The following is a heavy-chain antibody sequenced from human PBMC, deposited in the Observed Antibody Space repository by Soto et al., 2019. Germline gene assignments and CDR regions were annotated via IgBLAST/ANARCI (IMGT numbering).Heavy chain of an antibody. Sequence: QVQLVQSGAEVKKPGSSVKVSCKASGGTFSSYTISWVRQAPGQGLEWMGRIIPILGIANYAQKFQGRVTITADKSTSTAYMELSSLRSEDTAVYYCARDLGDGYTGDAFDIWGQGTMVTVSS. CDR2: IIPILGIA. CDR3: ARDLGDGYTGDAFDI. CDR1: GGTFSSYT. J-gene: IGHJ3*02. D-gene: IGHD5-12*01. V-gene: IGHV1-69*08.